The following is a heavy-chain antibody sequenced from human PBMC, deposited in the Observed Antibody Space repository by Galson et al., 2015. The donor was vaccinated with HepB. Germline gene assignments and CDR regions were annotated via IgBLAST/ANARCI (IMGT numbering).Heavy chain of an antibody. CDR3: ARDVGSGWLPQHYYYYGMDV. Sequence: SVKVSCKASGGTFSSYAISWVRQAPGQGLEWMGGIIPIFGTANYAQKFQGRVTITADESTSTAYMELSSLRSEDTAVYYCARDVGSGWLPQHYYYYGMDVWGQGTTVTVSS. D-gene: IGHD6-19*01. V-gene: IGHV1-69*13. J-gene: IGHJ6*02. CDR1: GGTFSSYA. CDR2: IIPIFGTA.